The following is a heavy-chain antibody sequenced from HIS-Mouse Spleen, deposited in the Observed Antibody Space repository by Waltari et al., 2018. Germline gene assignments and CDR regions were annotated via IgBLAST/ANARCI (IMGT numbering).Heavy chain of an antibody. CDR1: GGSISSSSYY. CDR2: SYYGGST. Sequence: QLQLQESGPGLVKPSETLSLTCTVSGGSISSSSYYWGWIRQPPGKGLEWIGGSYYGGSTYYNPSLKRRVTISVDTSKNQFSLKLSSVTAADTAVYYCARLAAAGTYWGQGTLVTVSS. CDR3: ARLAAAGTY. D-gene: IGHD6-13*01. J-gene: IGHJ4*02. V-gene: IGHV4-39*07.